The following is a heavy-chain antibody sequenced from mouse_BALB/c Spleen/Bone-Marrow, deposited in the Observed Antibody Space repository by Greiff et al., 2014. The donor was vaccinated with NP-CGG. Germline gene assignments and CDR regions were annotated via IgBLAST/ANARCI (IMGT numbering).Heavy chain of an antibody. J-gene: IGHJ4*01. V-gene: IGHV1-69*01. CDR1: GYAFTDRW. CDR3: ARGGDDFSLDY. D-gene: IGHD2-4*01. Sequence: VKLMESGTELVMPGASVKMSCKASGYAFTDRWIHWVKQRPGQGLEWIGAIDTSDSYTNYNQKFKGKATLTVDESSSTAYTHLSSLTSEDSAVYYCARGGDDFSLDYWGQRTSVTVSS. CDR2: IDTSDSYT.